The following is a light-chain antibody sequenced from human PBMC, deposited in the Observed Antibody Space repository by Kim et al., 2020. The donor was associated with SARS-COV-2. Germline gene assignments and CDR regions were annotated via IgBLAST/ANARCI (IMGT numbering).Light chain of an antibody. CDR3: QQRSNWPP. J-gene: IGKJ3*01. V-gene: IGKV3-11*01. CDR1: HSVSSY. Sequence: FLCPGKRATLYGRAGHSVSSYLAWYQQKPGQAPRLLIYDASNRATGIPARFSGSGSGTDFTLTISSLEPEDFAVYYCQQRSNWPPFGPGTKVDIK. CDR2: DAS.